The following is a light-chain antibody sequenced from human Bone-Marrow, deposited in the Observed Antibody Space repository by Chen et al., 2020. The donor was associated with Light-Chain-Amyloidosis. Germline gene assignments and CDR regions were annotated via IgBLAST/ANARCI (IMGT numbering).Light chain of an antibody. J-gene: IGLJ2*01. V-gene: IGLV1-40*01. CDR1: TSNIGAGYG. Sequence: QSVLTLPPSVSGAPGQRVTISCTRSTSNIGAGYGVHWYQQVPGTAPKLLIYGNTNRPSGVPDRFSASKSGTSASLAITGLQAEDEADYYCQSYDSSLSSSVFGGGTKLTVL. CDR3: QSYDSSLSSSV. CDR2: GNT.